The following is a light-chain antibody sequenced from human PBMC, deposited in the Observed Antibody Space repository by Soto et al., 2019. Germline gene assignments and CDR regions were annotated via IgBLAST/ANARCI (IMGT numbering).Light chain of an antibody. CDR1: TGAVTSGHY. V-gene: IGLV7-46*01. Sequence: QAVVTQEPSLTVSPGGTLTLTCGSSTGAVTSGHYPNWFQQKPGQAPRILIYDTTNKHSWTPARFSGSLLGGKAALTLSGAQPEDEADYYCMVSSGGGVVFGGGTKLTVL. CDR3: MVSSGGGVV. CDR2: DTT. J-gene: IGLJ2*01.